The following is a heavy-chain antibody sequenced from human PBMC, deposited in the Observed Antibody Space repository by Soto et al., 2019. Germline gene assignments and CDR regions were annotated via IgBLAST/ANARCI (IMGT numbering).Heavy chain of an antibody. CDR3: ASSYGSGYRAFDY. CDR1: GDTFNFYS. D-gene: IGHD3-10*01. Sequence: QVQLVQSGAEVKRPGSSVKVSCKASGDTFNFYSINWVRQAPGLGLEWMGRVNPIVSMSNYAQKFQGKVTMAVDKSTSTAYMDLSSLRFEATAIYYCASSYGSGYRAFDYWGQGALVTVSS. CDR2: VNPIVSMS. V-gene: IGHV1-69*02. J-gene: IGHJ4*02.